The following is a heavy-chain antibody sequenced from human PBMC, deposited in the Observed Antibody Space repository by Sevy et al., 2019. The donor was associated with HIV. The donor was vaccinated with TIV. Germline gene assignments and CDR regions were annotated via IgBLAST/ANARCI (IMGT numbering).Heavy chain of an antibody. J-gene: IGHJ4*02. V-gene: IGHV4-39*01. CDR1: GGSISSSNYY. CDR3: ARPNYGDYYYFDY. D-gene: IGHD4-17*01. CDR2: IYYSGNT. Sequence: SETLYLTCSVSGGSISSSNYYWGWIRQPPGKGLEWIGSIYYSGNTYYNLSLKSRVTISVDTSKNQFSLKLTSVTAADTAVYYCARPNYGDYYYFDYWGRGTLVTVSS.